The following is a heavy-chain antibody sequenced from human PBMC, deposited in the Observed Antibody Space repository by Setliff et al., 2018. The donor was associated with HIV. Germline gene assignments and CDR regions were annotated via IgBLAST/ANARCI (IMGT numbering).Heavy chain of an antibody. CDR3: TRGLVAATPPWLQSAFDI. J-gene: IGHJ3*02. Sequence: PGGSLRLSCTASGFIFGDYAMSWVRQAPGKGLEWVGFIRSKRYGGTTEYAASVKGSFTISRDDSKSIAYLQMNSLKTEDTAVYSCTRGLVAATPPWLQSAFDIWGQGTMVTVSS. V-gene: IGHV3-49*04. D-gene: IGHD2-15*01. CDR2: IRSKRYGGTT. CDR1: GFIFGDYA.